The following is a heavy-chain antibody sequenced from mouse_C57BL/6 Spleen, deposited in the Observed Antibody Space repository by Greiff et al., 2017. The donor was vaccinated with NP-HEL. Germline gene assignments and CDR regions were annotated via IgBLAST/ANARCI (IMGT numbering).Heavy chain of an antibody. J-gene: IGHJ4*01. D-gene: IGHD1-1*01. CDR3: ARWRLLGDYYAMYY. V-gene: IGHV1-55*01. CDR2: IYPGSGST. CDR1: GYTFTSYW. Sequence: QVQLQQSGAELVKPGASVKMSCKASGYTFTSYWITWVKQRPGQGLEWLGDIYPGSGSTNYNEKFKSKATLTVDTSSSTAYMQLSILTSEDSAVYYFARWRLLGDYYAMYYWGQGTSVTVSS.